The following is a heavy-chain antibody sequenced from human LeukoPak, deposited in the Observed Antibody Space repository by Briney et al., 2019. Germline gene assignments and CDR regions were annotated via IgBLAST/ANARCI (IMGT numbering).Heavy chain of an antibody. D-gene: IGHD3-10*01. Sequence: GGSLRLSCAASGFTVSSNYMTWVRLAPGKGLEWVSVIYSGGFTYYADSVKGRFTISRDNAKNTLYLQMNSLRAEDTAVYYCARARLSMVRGVITYGNWFDPWGQGTLVTVSS. CDR1: GFTVSSNY. CDR2: IYSGGFT. CDR3: ARARLSMVRGVITYGNWFDP. J-gene: IGHJ5*02. V-gene: IGHV3-53*01.